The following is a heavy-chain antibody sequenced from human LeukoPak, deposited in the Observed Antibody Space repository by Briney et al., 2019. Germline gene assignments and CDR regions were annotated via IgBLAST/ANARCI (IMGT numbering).Heavy chain of an antibody. CDR2: IYSGGST. J-gene: IGHJ3*02. CDR1: GFTVSSNY. D-gene: IGHD2-2*01. CDR3: ARDNAGSDAFDI. Sequence: GGSLRLSCAASGFTVSSNYMSWACQAPGKGLEWVSVIYSGGSTYYADSVKGRFTISRDNSKNTLYLQMNSLRAEDTAVYYCARDNAGSDAFDIWGQGTMVTVSS. V-gene: IGHV3-66*01.